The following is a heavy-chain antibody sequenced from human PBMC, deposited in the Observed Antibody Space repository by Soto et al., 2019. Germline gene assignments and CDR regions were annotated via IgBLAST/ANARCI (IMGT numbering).Heavy chain of an antibody. Sequence: SETLSLTCAVYGGSFSGYYWSWIRQPPGKGLEWIGEINHSGSTNYNPSLKSRVTISVDKSKNQFSLRLSSVTAADTAVYYCARGPITIFGVVSEPYYYYYMDVWGKGTTVTVSS. CDR3: ARGPITIFGVVSEPYYYYYMDV. V-gene: IGHV4-34*01. CDR2: INHSGST. J-gene: IGHJ6*03. CDR1: GGSFSGYY. D-gene: IGHD3-3*01.